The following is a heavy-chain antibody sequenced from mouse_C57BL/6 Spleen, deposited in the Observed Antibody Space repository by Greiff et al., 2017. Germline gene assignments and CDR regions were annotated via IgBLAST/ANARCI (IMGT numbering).Heavy chain of an antibody. CDR3: ARYDYVWFAY. D-gene: IGHD2-4*01. J-gene: IGHJ3*01. CDR2: ISYDGSN. V-gene: IGHV3-6*01. Sequence: ESGPGLVKPSQSLSLTCSVTGYSITSGYYWNWIRQFPGNKLEWMGYISYDGSNNYNPSLKNRISITRDTSKNQFFLKLNSVTTEDTATYYCARYDYVWFAYWGQGTLVTVSA. CDR1: GYSITSGYY.